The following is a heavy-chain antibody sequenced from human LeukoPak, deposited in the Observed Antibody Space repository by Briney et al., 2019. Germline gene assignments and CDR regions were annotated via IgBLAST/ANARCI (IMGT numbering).Heavy chain of an antibody. J-gene: IGHJ4*02. CDR2: IKPDGSET. D-gene: IGHD2-15*01. V-gene: IGHV3-7*01. CDR1: GFMFSTYW. CDR3: GGFGYEAGVDL. Sequence: AGGSLRLYCAASGFMFSTYWMTWVRQAPGKGLEWVANIKPDGSETYYVDSVKGRFTISRDNTKNLLYLQMNSLRGEDAAVYHCGGFGYEAGVDLWGQGTLVSVSS.